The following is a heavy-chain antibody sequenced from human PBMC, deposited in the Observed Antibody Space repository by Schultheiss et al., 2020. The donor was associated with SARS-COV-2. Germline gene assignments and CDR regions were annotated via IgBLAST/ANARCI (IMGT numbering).Heavy chain of an antibody. J-gene: IGHJ4*02. V-gene: IGHV4-34*01. CDR1: GGSFSGYY. CDR3: ASFGNYVVSFDY. D-gene: IGHD4-11*01. CDR2: INHSGST. Sequence: SQTLSLTCAVYGGSFSGYYWSWIRQPPGKGLEWIGEINHSGSTNYNPSLKSRVTISVDTSKNQFSLKLSSVTAADTAVYYCASFGNYVVSFDYWGQGTLVTVSS.